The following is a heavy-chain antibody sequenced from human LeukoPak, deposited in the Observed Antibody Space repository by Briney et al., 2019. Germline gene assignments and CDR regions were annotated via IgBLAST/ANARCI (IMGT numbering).Heavy chain of an antibody. Sequence: PGGSLRLSCASSGFTFSSYWMHWVRQAPGKGLVWVSRINSDGSSTSYADSVKGRFTISRDNAKNTLYLQMNSLRAEDTAIYYCARALAVTGTGGYDWGQGSLVTVCS. CDR3: ARALAVTGTGGYD. CDR2: INSDGSST. D-gene: IGHD6-19*01. CDR1: GFTFSSYW. J-gene: IGHJ4*02. V-gene: IGHV3-74*01.